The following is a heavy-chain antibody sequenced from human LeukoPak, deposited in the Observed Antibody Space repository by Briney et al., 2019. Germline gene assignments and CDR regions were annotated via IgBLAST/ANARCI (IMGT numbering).Heavy chain of an antibody. CDR3: ARDRGGGWFDP. V-gene: IGHV3-21*01. Sequence: GGSLRLSXAASGFTFSSYSMNWVRQAPGQGLEWVSSISSGSSYMYYADSLKGRFTISRDNAKNSLYLQMTSLRAEDTAVYYCARDRGGGWFDPWGQGTLVTVSS. CDR1: GFTFSSYS. D-gene: IGHD3-10*01. J-gene: IGHJ5*02. CDR2: ISSGSSYM.